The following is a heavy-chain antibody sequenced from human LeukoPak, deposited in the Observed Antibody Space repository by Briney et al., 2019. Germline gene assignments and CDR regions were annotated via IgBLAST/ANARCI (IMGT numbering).Heavy chain of an antibody. V-gene: IGHV1-69*06. J-gene: IGHJ4*02. CDR2: IIPIFGTA. D-gene: IGHD2-15*01. CDR1: GGTFSSYA. Sequence: GASVKVSCKASGGTFSSYAISWVRQAPGQGLEWMGGIIPIFGTANYAQKFQGRVTITADKSTSTAYMELSSLRSEDTAVYYCARAWLRDGSGCSCDYVDYWGQGTLVTVSS. CDR3: ARAWLRDGSGCSCDYVDY.